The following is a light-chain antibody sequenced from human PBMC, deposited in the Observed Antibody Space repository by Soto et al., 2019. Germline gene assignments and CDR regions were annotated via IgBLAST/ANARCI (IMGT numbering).Light chain of an antibody. V-gene: IGLV2-11*01. Sequence: QSALTQPRSVSGSPGQSVTISCTGTSSDVGGYNYVSWYQQHPGKGPKFMIYDVSQRPSGVPDRFSGSKSGNTASLTISGLQAEDEADYYCCSYAGSYTLVFGGGTKRDRP. J-gene: IGLJ2*01. CDR2: DVS. CDR3: CSYAGSYTLV. CDR1: SSDVGGYNY.